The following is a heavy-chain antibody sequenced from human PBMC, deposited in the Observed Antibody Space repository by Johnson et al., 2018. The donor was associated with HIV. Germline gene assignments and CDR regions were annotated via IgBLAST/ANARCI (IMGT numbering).Heavy chain of an antibody. V-gene: IGHV3-30*04. J-gene: IGHJ3*02. D-gene: IGHD1-20*01. Sequence: QVQLVESGGGVVQPGRSLRLSCAASGFTFSSYAMHWVRQAPGKGLEWGAVISYDGSDKYFADAVKGRFTIFRARSKNTLYLQLNSLRAQDTAVYYCAKGGYSWKFDGFDIWGQGTMVTVSS. CDR2: ISYDGSDK. CDR1: GFTFSSYA. CDR3: AKGGYSWKFDGFDI.